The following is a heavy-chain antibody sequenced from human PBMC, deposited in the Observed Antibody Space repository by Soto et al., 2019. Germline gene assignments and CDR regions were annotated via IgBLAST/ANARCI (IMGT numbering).Heavy chain of an antibody. J-gene: IGHJ4*02. D-gene: IGHD6-19*01. CDR1: GFTFSSYA. V-gene: IGHV3-30-3*01. CDR3: ARLPYSSGWSTELDY. CDR2: ISYDGSNK. Sequence: GGSLRLSCAASGFTFSSYAMHWVRQAPGKGLEWVAVISYDGSNKYYADSVKGRFTISRDNSKNTLYLQMNSLRAEDTAVYYCARLPYSSGWSTELDYWGQGTLVTVSS.